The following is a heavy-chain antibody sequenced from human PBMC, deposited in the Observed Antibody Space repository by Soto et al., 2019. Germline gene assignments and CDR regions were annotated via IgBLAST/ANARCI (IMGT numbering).Heavy chain of an antibody. D-gene: IGHD2-21*01. Sequence: PSETLSLTCSVSGAALNSGNYYWSWIRQVPGKGLEWTGHIYVTGAVDYNPSLRDRITISQDTSERQFSLNLRLVTAADTAVYYCARLRIATNNYKWFDPWGQGTLVTVYS. J-gene: IGHJ5*02. CDR1: GAALNSGNYY. CDR2: IYVTGAV. V-gene: IGHV4-31*03. CDR3: ARLRIATNNYKWFDP.